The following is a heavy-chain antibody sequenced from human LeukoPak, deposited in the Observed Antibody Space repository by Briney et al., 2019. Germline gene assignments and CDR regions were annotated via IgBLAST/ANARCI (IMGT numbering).Heavy chain of an antibody. CDR2: IYYSGST. Sequence: PPETLSHTCTVSGGSISSGDFYWSRIRQPPGKGLEWIGYIYYSGSTYYNPSLKSRVTISVDTSKNQFSLKLSSVTAADTAVYYCARRVAAYDFDYWGQGTLVTVSS. CDR3: ARRVAAYDFDY. V-gene: IGHV4-30-4*01. J-gene: IGHJ4*02. CDR1: GGSISSGDFY. D-gene: IGHD2-15*01.